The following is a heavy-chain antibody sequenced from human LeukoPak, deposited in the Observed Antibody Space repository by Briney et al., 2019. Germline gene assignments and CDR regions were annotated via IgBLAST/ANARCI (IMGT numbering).Heavy chain of an antibody. V-gene: IGHV1-2*02. D-gene: IGHD3-16*02. J-gene: IGHJ6*03. CDR2: INPNSGGT. Sequence: ASVKVSCKASGYTFTGYYMHWVRQAPGQGLEWMGWINPNSGGTNYAQKFQGRVTMTSDTSISTAYMELSRLRSDDTAVYYCTSVSIDTANMDVWGKGTTVTVSS. CDR1: GYTFTGYY. CDR3: TSVSIDTANMDV.